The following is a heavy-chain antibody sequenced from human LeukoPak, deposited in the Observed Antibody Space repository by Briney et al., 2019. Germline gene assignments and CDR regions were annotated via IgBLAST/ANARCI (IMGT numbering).Heavy chain of an antibody. D-gene: IGHD3-10*01. V-gene: IGHV3-15*01. Sequence: GGSLRLSCAASGFIFSDAYMSWVRQAPGKGLEWVGRIKSKTDAGTTDYAAPVKGRFTISRDDSKNTLYLQMNSLKTEDTALCYCLLYTRGWFETNFWGQGTLVTVSS. CDR2: IKSKTDAGTT. J-gene: IGHJ4*02. CDR3: LLYTRGWFETNF. CDR1: GFIFSDAY.